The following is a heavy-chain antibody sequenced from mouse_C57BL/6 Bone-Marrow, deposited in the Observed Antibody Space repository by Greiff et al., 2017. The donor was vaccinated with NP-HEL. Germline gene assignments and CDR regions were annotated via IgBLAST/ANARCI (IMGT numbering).Heavy chain of an antibody. D-gene: IGHD2-3*01. J-gene: IGHJ1*03. CDR2: INPNNGGT. V-gene: IGHV1-26*01. CDR3: ARDGYYSSWYFDV. Sequence: DVKLVESGPELVKPGASVKISCKASGYTFTDYYMNWVKQSHGKSLEWIGDINPNNGGTSYNQKFKGKATLTVDKSSSTAYMELRSLTSEDSAVYYCARDGYYSSWYFDVWGTGTTVTVSS. CDR1: GYTFTDYY.